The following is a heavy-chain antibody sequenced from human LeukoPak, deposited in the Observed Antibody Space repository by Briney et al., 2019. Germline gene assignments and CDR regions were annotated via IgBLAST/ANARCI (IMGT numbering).Heavy chain of an antibody. CDR1: VYTLTGFY. CDR3: ARGKVGLDWYFDF. D-gene: IGHD1-26*01. J-gene: IGHJ2*01. Sequence: ASVRVSCKTTVYTLTGFYLHWVRQAPGQGLEWMGWINPHTGDTKYAQRFQGRLTMTRETSISTAYMELNNLRSDDTAVYYCARGKVGLDWYFDFWGRGPLVSVSS. V-gene: IGHV1-2*02. CDR2: INPHTGDT.